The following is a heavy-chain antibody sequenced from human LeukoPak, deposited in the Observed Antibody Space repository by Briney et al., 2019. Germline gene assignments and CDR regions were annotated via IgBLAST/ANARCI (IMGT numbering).Heavy chain of an antibody. V-gene: IGHV3-33*08. CDR2: IWYDGSNK. D-gene: IGHD6-6*01. CDR1: GFTFSSYG. Sequence: PGGSLRLSCAASGFTFSSYGMHWVRQAPGKGLEWVAVIWYDGSNKYYADSVKGRFTISRDNSKNTLYLQMNSLRAEDTAVYYCARLPSSSSTGWFDPWGQGTLVTVSS. J-gene: IGHJ5*02. CDR3: ARLPSSSSTGWFDP.